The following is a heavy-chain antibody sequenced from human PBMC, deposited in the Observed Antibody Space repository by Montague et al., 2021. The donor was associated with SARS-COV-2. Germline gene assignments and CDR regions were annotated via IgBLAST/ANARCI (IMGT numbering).Heavy chain of an antibody. J-gene: IGHJ4*02. V-gene: IGHV3-48*02. CDR3: ARDSGITGADDY. CDR1: GFAFSNYH. Sequence: SLRLSCAASGFAFSNYHMTWVRQAPEKGLQWVSYISRDSAEIYYAESVKGRFTISRDNDRSALYLQMNTLRNEDTAMYYCARDSGITGADDYWGQGTLVVVSS. D-gene: IGHD1-14*01. CDR2: ISRDSAEI.